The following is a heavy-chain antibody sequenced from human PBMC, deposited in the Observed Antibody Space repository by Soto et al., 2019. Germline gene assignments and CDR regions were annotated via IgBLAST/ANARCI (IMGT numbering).Heavy chain of an antibody. CDR3: AREGYDILTGYYVCNWFDP. J-gene: IGHJ5*02. D-gene: IGHD3-9*01. Sequence: ASVKVSCKASGYTFTGYYMHWVRQAPGQGLEWMGWINPNSGGTNYAQKFQGRVTMTRDTSISTAYMELSRLRSDDTAVYYCAREGYDILTGYYVCNWFDPCGQGTLVTVSS. CDR2: INPNSGGT. V-gene: IGHV1-2*02. CDR1: GYTFTGYY.